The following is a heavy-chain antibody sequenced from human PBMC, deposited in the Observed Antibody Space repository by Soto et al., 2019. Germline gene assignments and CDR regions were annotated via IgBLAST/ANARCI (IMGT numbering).Heavy chain of an antibody. CDR1: GFTFNSHT. Sequence: EVQLVESGGGLVQPGGSLRLSCAASGFTFNSHTMNWVRQAPGKGLEWLSYISDSSSTIYYADSVKGRFTISRDNAKNSLYLPMNSPRADDTAVYYCTRELAYWGQGTLVTVST. V-gene: IGHV3-48*04. J-gene: IGHJ4*02. CDR3: TRELAY. CDR2: ISDSSSTI.